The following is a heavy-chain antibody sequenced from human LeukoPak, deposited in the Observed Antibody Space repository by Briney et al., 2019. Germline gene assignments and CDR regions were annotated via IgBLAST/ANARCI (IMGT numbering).Heavy chain of an antibody. CDR1: GGSISSTSYY. Sequence: DPSETLSLTCSVSGGSISSTSYYWGWIRQPPGKGLEWIGSIYYSGSTYYNPSLKSRVTISVDTSKNHFSLKLSSATAADTAVYCCARHSYFYDSNGYYLYFFDYWGQGTLVTVSS. J-gene: IGHJ4*02. D-gene: IGHD3-22*01. CDR3: ARHSYFYDSNGYYLYFFDY. V-gene: IGHV4-39*01. CDR2: IYYSGST.